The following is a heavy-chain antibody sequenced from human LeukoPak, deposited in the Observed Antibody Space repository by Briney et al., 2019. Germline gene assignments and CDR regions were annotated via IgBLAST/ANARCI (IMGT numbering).Heavy chain of an antibody. CDR1: GGSISSSSYY. Sequence: SETLSLTCTVSGGSISSSSYYWGWIRQPPGKGLEWIGSIYYSGSTYYNPSLKSRVTISVDTSKNQFSLKLSSVTAADTAVYYCARDIPDRIAAAALGVMGDYWGQGTLVTVSS. D-gene: IGHD6-13*01. J-gene: IGHJ4*02. CDR3: ARDIPDRIAAAALGVMGDY. V-gene: IGHV4-39*07. CDR2: IYYSGST.